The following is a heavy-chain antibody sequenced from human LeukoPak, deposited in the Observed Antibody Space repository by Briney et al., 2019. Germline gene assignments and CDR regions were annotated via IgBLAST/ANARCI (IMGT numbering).Heavy chain of an antibody. CDR1: GFTFSSYA. CDR3: ARVVPALYYYGVDV. V-gene: IGHV3-30-3*01. D-gene: IGHD2-2*01. Sequence: PPGRSLRLSCAASGFTFSSYAMHWVRQAPGKGLEWVAVISYDGSNKYYADSVKGRFTISRDNSKNTLYLQMNSLRAEDTAVYYCARVVPALYYYGVDVWGQGTTVTVSS. J-gene: IGHJ6*02. CDR2: ISYDGSNK.